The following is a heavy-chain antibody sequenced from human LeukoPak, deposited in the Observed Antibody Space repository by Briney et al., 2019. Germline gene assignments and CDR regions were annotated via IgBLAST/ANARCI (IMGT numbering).Heavy chain of an antibody. Sequence: SETLSLTCTVSGGSISSYYWSWIRQPPGKGLEWIGYIYYSGSTNYNPSLKSRVTISVDTSKNQFSLKLSSVTAADTAVYYCARVEYSSSPGNYYMDVWGKGTTVTVSS. J-gene: IGHJ6*03. CDR2: IYYSGST. D-gene: IGHD6-6*01. CDR3: ARVEYSSSPGNYYMDV. V-gene: IGHV4-59*01. CDR1: GGSISSYY.